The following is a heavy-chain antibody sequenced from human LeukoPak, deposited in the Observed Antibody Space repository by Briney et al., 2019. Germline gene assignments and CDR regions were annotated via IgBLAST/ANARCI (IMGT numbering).Heavy chain of an antibody. CDR2: ISGSGGST. CDR1: GFTFSNYA. CDR3: ARDRSSGWYVWDY. J-gene: IGHJ4*02. Sequence: TGGSLRFSCSASGFTFSNYAMDWVRQAPGKGLEWVSAISGSGGSTYYADSVKGRFTISRDNAKNSLYLQMNSLRAEDTAVYYCARDRSSGWYVWDYWGQGTLVTVSS. V-gene: IGHV3-23*01. D-gene: IGHD6-19*01.